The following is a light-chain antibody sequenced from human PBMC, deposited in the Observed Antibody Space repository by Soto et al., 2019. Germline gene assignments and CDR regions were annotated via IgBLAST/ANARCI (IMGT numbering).Light chain of an antibody. Sequence: EIVLTQSPATLSLSPGERATLSCRASQSVSSYLAWYQQKPGQAPRLLIYDASNRATGIPARFSGSGSGTDFTLTISSLEPEDLAVYYCQQRINWPLTFGGGTQVEIK. J-gene: IGKJ4*01. CDR2: DAS. V-gene: IGKV3-11*01. CDR1: QSVSSY. CDR3: QQRINWPLT.